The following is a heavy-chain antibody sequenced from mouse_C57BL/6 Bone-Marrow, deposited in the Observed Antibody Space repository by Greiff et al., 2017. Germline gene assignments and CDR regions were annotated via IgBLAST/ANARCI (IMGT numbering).Heavy chain of an antibody. J-gene: IGHJ2*01. CDR2: IYPRDGST. V-gene: IGHV1-85*01. CDR3: ARDVYYYGSSYYYFDY. D-gene: IGHD1-1*01. Sequence: QVQLQQSGPELVKPGASVKLSCKASGYTFTSYDINWVKQRPGQGLEWIGWIYPRDGSTKYNEKLKGKATLTVDTSSSTAYMELHSLTSEDSAVYFCARDVYYYGSSYYYFDYWGQGTTLTVSS. CDR1: GYTFTSYD.